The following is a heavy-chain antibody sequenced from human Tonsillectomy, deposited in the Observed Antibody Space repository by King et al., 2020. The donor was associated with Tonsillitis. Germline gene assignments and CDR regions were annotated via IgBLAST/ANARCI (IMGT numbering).Heavy chain of an antibody. Sequence: VQSGAEVKKPGSSVKVSCKASGGTFSSYAISWVRQAPGQGLEWMGRIIPILGIANYAQKFQGRVTITADESTSTAYMELSSLRSEDTAVYYCARDPLPLRYFDFDRWFDPWGQGTLVTVSS. V-gene: IGHV1-69*04. CDR3: ARDPLPLRYFDFDRWFDP. J-gene: IGHJ5*02. CDR2: IIPILGIA. CDR1: GGTFSSYA. D-gene: IGHD3-9*01.